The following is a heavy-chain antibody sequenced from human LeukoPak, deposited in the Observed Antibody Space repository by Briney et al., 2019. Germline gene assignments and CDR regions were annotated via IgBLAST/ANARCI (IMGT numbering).Heavy chain of an antibody. J-gene: IGHJ4*02. D-gene: IGHD2-2*01. CDR3: AKDEVVVVPAAQYYFDY. Sequence: GGSLRLSCAASGFTFSSYSMNWVRQAPGKGLEWVSSISSSSSYIYYADSVKGRFTISRDNAKNSLYLQMNSLRAEDTAVYYCAKDEVVVVPAAQYYFDYWGQGTLVTVSS. CDR2: ISSSSSYI. CDR1: GFTFSSYS. V-gene: IGHV3-21*01.